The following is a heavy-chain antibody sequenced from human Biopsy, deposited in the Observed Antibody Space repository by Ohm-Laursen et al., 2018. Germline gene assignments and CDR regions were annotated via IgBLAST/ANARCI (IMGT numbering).Heavy chain of an antibody. CDR2: ISSDGST. D-gene: IGHD4-17*01. J-gene: IGHJ4*02. CDR3: ATDHYGSINY. V-gene: IGHV3-74*01. CDR1: GFIFSSAW. Sequence: GSLRLSCTASGFIFSSAWMHWVRQAPGKGLVWVSCISSDGSTTYADSVKGRFTISRGNAKNTAYLQMNSLRADDTALYYCATDHYGSINYWGQGILVTVSS.